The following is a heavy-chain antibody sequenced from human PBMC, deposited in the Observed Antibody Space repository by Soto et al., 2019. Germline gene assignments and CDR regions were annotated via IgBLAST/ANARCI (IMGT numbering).Heavy chain of an antibody. D-gene: IGHD3-16*02. CDR3: ARGAQYYDYVWGSYRYRYFDY. CDR1: GGSFSGYY. V-gene: IGHV4-34*01. CDR2: INHSGST. J-gene: IGHJ4*02. Sequence: SETLSLTCAVYGGSFSGYYWSWIRQPPGKGLEWIGEINHSGSTNYNPSLKSRVTISVDTSKNQFSLKLSSVTAADTAVYYCARGAQYYDYVWGSYRYRYFDYWGQGTLVTVS.